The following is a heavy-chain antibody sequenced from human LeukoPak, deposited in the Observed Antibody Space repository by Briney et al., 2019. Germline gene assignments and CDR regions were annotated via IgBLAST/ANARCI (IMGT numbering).Heavy chain of an antibody. CDR1: GGTFSSYA. J-gene: IGHJ6*02. Sequence: GASVKVSCKASGGTFSSYAISWVRQAPGQGLEWMGGIIPIFGTANYAQKFQGRVTITADESTSTAYMELSSLKSEDTAMYYCARSRGVVLEAAGTTYGVDVWGQGTTVTVSS. V-gene: IGHV1-69*01. D-gene: IGHD2-15*01. CDR3: ARSRGVVLEAAGTTYGVDV. CDR2: IIPIFGTA.